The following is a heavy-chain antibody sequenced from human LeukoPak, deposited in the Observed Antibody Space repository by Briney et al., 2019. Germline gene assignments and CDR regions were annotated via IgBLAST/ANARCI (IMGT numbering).Heavy chain of an antibody. J-gene: IGHJ6*02. Sequence: PSETLSLTCIVSGGSIGNYYWSWIRQPPGKGLEWIGYIYYSGSTNYNPSLKSRVTISVDTSNNQFSLKLTSVTTADTAVYYCGRVAHYDYWSGLSRGYGMDVWGQGTTVTVSS. V-gene: IGHV4-59*01. CDR2: IYYSGST. D-gene: IGHD3-3*01. CDR1: GGSIGNYY. CDR3: GRVAHYDYWSGLSRGYGMDV.